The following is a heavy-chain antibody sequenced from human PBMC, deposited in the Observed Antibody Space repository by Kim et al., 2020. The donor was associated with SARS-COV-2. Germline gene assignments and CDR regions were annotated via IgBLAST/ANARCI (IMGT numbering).Heavy chain of an antibody. CDR3: TTLERSDY. CDR1: GFTFSNAW. CDR2: IKSKTDGGTT. Sequence: GGSLRLSCAASGFTFSNAWMSWVRQAPGKGLEWVGRIKSKTDGGTTDYSAPVKGRFTSANYDSKNTLHLQMNSLKTEATAGYYCTTLERSDYWGQGTLVT. J-gene: IGHJ4*02. V-gene: IGHV3-15*01. D-gene: IGHD1-1*01.